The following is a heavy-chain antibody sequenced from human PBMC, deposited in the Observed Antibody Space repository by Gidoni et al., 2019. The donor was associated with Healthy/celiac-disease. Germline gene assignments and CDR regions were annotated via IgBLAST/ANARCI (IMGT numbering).Heavy chain of an antibody. CDR2: MNPNSGNT. CDR3: ARGYSSGWYGPNWFDP. V-gene: IGHV1-8*01. Sequence: QVQLVQSGAEVKKPGASVKVSCTASGYTFTSYDINWVRQATGQGLEWMGWMNPNSGNTGYAQKFQGRVTMTRNTSISTAYMELSSLRSEDTAVYYCARGYSSGWYGPNWFDPWGQGTLVTVSS. D-gene: IGHD6-19*01. CDR1: GYTFTSYD. J-gene: IGHJ5*02.